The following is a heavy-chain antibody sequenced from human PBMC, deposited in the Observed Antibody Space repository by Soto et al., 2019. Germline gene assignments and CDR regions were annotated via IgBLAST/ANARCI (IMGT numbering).Heavy chain of an antibody. Sequence: QVQLVQSGAEVKKPGSSVKVSCKASGGTFSSYAISWVRQAPGQGLEWMGGIIPIFGTANYAQKFQGRVTSTADEATSTASMELSSQRAEDTAVYYCAREGPTNESSGSPFDYWGQGTLVTVSS. V-gene: IGHV1-69*12. CDR3: AREGPTNESSGSPFDY. CDR1: GGTFSSYA. CDR2: IIPIFGTA. J-gene: IGHJ4*02. D-gene: IGHD3-22*01.